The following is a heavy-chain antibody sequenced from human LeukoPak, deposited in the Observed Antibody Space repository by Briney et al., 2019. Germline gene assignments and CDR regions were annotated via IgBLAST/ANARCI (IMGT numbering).Heavy chain of an antibody. Sequence: ASVKVSCKASESTITGYYMHWVRQAPGQGLEWMGYINPDGGGTNYAQKFQGRVTMTRDTSTVYMELSRLRSDDTAVYYCARELRGVVVPAADTRNWFDPWGQGTLVTVSS. CDR1: ESTITGYY. CDR2: INPDGGGT. CDR3: ARELRGVVVPAADTRNWFDP. D-gene: IGHD2-2*01. V-gene: IGHV1-2*02. J-gene: IGHJ5*02.